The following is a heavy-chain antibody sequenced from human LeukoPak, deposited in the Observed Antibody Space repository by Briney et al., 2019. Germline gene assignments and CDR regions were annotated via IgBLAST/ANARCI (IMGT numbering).Heavy chain of an antibody. CDR3: ARVRTMVRGVPFDY. Sequence: SETLSPTCTVSGGSISSGGYYWSWIRQHPGKGLEWIGYIYYSGSTYYNPSLKSRVTISVDTSKNQFSLKLSSVTAADTAVYYCARVRTMVRGVPFDYWGQGTLVTVSS. CDR1: GGSISSGGYY. V-gene: IGHV4-31*03. J-gene: IGHJ4*02. D-gene: IGHD3-10*01. CDR2: IYYSGST.